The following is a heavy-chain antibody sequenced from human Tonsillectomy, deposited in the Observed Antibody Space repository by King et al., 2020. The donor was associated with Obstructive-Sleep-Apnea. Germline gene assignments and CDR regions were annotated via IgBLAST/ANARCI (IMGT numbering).Heavy chain of an antibody. CDR1: GFTFSSYG. D-gene: IGHD1-26*01. J-gene: IGHJ6*02. CDR3: AKDRVGAQRGSYYYYYGMDV. CDR2: IRYDGSNK. Sequence: QLVQSGGGVVQPGGSLRLSCAASGFTFSSYGMHWVRQAPGKGLEWVAFIRYDGSNKYYADSVKGRFTISRDNSKNTLYLQMNSLRAEDTAVYYCAKDRVGAQRGSYYYYYGMDVWGQGTTVTVSS. V-gene: IGHV3-30*02.